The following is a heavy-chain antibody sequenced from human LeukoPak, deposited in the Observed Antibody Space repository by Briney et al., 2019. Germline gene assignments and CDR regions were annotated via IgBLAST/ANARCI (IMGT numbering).Heavy chain of an antibody. CDR3: ARSYLGGTYYDWFDP. CDR1: GGSISDYY. V-gene: IGHV4-4*07. Sequence: SETLSLTCTVSGGSISDYYWNWIRQPAGKGLEWIGRIYASGSTNYNPSLRSRVTISVDKSKNQFSLKLTSATAADTAVCYCARSYLGGTYYDWFDPWGQGTLVTVSS. CDR2: IYASGST. D-gene: IGHD1-26*01. J-gene: IGHJ5*02.